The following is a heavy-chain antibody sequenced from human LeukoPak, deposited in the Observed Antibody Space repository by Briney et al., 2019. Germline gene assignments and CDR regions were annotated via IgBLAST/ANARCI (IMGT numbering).Heavy chain of an antibody. Sequence: PGGSLRLSCAASGFTFSDYYMSWIRQAPGKGLEWVSYISSSGSTIYYADSVKGRFTISRDNAKNSLYLQMNSLRAEDTAVYYCAKDLRDGYNGFDYWGQGTLVTVSS. J-gene: IGHJ4*02. CDR2: ISSSGSTI. CDR3: AKDLRDGYNGFDY. D-gene: IGHD5-24*01. V-gene: IGHV3-11*04. CDR1: GFTFSDYY.